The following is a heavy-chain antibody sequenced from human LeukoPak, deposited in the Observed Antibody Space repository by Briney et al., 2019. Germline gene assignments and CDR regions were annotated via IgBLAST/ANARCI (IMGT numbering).Heavy chain of an antibody. Sequence: GGSLRLSCAASGFIFSKAWMNWVRQPPGKGLEWVGLIKSKEDGGTTDVAAPVEGGFTISRDDSKNTMYLQMNSLKTEDTAVYYCTADWGSGIKSVIAFDIWGQGRMVTVSS. D-gene: IGHD3-16*01. CDR1: GFIFSKAW. CDR2: IKSKEDGGTT. J-gene: IGHJ3*02. V-gene: IGHV3-15*01. CDR3: TADWGSGIKSVIAFDI.